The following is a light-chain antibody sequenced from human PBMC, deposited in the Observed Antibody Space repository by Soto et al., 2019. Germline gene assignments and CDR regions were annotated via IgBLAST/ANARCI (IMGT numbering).Light chain of an antibody. CDR1: SNDVGGYDY. CDR2: DFS. J-gene: IGLJ2*01. V-gene: IGLV2-14*03. CDR3: SSYTSRATLV. Sequence: QSALTQPASVSGSPGQSITISCTGTSNDVGGYDYVTWYQHHPGKAPKLMIYDFSNRPSGISDRFSASKSGNTASLTISGVQAEYEAHYYCSSYTSRATLVFGGGTKLTVL.